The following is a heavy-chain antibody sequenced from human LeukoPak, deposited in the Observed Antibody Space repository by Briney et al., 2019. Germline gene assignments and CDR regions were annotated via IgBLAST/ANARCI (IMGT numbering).Heavy chain of an antibody. J-gene: IGHJ6*03. Sequence: SETLSLTCAVYGGSFSGYYWSWIRQPPGKGLEWIGEINHSGSTNYNPSLKSRVTISVDTSKNQFSLKLSSVTAADTAVYYCWGSHYYYYMDVWGKGTTLTVSS. CDR2: INHSGST. V-gene: IGHV4-34*01. CDR3: WGSHYYYYMDV. D-gene: IGHD3-16*01. CDR1: GGSFSGYY.